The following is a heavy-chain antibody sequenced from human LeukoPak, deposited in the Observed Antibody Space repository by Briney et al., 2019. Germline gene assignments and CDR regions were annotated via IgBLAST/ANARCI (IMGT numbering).Heavy chain of an antibody. V-gene: IGHV3-74*01. J-gene: IGHJ5*02. CDR3: ARCGRITILGVAGRTGFDP. Sequence: PGGSLRLSCAASGFTFSSYWMHWVRQAPGKGLVWVSRINSDGSSTSYADSVKGRFTISRDNAKNTLYLQMNSLRADDTAVYYCARCGRITILGVAGRTGFDPWGQGILVTVSS. CDR2: INSDGSST. D-gene: IGHD3-3*01. CDR1: GFTFSSYW.